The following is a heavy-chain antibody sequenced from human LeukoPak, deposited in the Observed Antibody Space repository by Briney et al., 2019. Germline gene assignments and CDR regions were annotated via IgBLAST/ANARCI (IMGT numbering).Heavy chain of an antibody. CDR1: GGTFSNYA. CDR2: IIPIFGKA. J-gene: IGHJ3*02. D-gene: IGHD3-10*01. V-gene: IGHV1-69*13. CDR3: ARVVSFGGSGPNSGFDI. Sequence: GASVKVSCKASGGTFSNYAINWVRQAPGQGLEWMGGIIPIFGKANYAQRFQGRVTITADESTRTAYMELSSLRSEDTAVYYCARVVSFGGSGPNSGFDIWGQGTMVTVSS.